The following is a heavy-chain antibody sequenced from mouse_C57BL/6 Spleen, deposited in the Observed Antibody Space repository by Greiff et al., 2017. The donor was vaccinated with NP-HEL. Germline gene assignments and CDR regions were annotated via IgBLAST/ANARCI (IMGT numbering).Heavy chain of an antibody. V-gene: IGHV3-6*01. Sequence: EVQLQQSGPGLVKPSQSLSLTCSVTGYSITSGYYWNWIRQFPGNKLEWMGYISYDGSNNYNPSLKNRISITRDTSKNQFFLKLNSVTTEDTATYYCAREGLAYYSNFNWYFDVWGTGTTVTVSS. CDR3: AREGLAYYSNFNWYFDV. CDR1: GYSITSGYY. CDR2: ISYDGSN. J-gene: IGHJ1*03. D-gene: IGHD2-5*01.